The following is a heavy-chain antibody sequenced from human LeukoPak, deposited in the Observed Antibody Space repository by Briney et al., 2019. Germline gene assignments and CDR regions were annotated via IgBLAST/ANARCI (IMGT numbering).Heavy chain of an antibody. Sequence: PGRSLRLSCAASGFTFDDYAMHWVRQAPGKGLECVSGISWNSGSIGYADSVKGRFTISRDNAKNSLYLQMNSLRAEDTALYYCAKSRIGSYGVWDYWGQGTLVTVSS. J-gene: IGHJ4*02. CDR3: AKSRIGSYGVWDY. CDR1: GFTFDDYA. D-gene: IGHD1-26*01. V-gene: IGHV3-9*01. CDR2: ISWNSGSI.